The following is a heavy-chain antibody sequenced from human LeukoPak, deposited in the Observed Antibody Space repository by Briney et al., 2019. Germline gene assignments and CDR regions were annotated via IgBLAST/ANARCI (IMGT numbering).Heavy chain of an antibody. V-gene: IGHV4-59*01. D-gene: IGHD3-9*01. CDR3: ARRYDALTRRPQWGLDS. CDR1: GGSISSYY. J-gene: IGHJ4*02. Sequence: SETLSLTCTVSGGSISSYYWSWIRQSPGKGGEWIGYVYNSGNTNYNPSLRSRGTISVDTRKNQFSLTLTSMTAADTAVYYCARRYDALTRRPQWGLDSWGQGTLVTVSS. CDR2: VYNSGNT.